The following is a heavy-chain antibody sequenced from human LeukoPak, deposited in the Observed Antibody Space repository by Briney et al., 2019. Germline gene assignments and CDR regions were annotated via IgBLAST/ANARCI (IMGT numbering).Heavy chain of an antibody. V-gene: IGHV4-31*03. CDR1: GGSISSGGYY. J-gene: IGHJ4*02. CDR3: ARSIEMEWLPNPAFDY. CDR2: IYYSGST. D-gene: IGHD3-3*01. Sequence: SETLSLTCTVPGGSISSGGYYWSWIRQHPGKGLEWIGYIYYSGSTYYNPSLKSRVTISVDTSKNQFSLKLSSVTAADTAVYYCARSIEMEWLPNPAFDYWGQGTLVTVSS.